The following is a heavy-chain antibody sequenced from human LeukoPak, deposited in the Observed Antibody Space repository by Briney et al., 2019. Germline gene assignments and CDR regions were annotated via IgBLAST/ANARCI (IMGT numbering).Heavy chain of an antibody. D-gene: IGHD4-17*01. Sequence: SETLSLTCTVSGGSISNYYWSWIRQPPGKGLEWIGYIYNSGHTNYNPSLKSRVTISEDTSKNQLSLKLSSVTAADTAVYYCARAAVTTSSYFQHWGQGTLVTVSS. CDR3: ARAAVTTSSYFQH. V-gene: IGHV4-59*01. J-gene: IGHJ1*01. CDR1: GGSISNYY. CDR2: IYNSGHT.